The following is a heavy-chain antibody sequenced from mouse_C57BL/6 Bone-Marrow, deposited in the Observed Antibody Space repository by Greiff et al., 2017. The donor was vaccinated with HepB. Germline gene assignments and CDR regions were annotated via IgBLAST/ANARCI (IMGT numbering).Heavy chain of an antibody. CDR3: ARQGSNYLYYFDY. CDR2: IYPGDGDT. Sequence: VKLMESGAELVKPGASVKISCKASGYAFSSYWMNWVKQRPGKGLEWIGQIYPGDGDTNYNGKFKGKATLTADKSSSTAYMQLSSLTSEDSAVYFCARQGSNYLYYFDYWGQGTTLTVSS. V-gene: IGHV1-80*01. CDR1: GYAFSSYW. J-gene: IGHJ2*01. D-gene: IGHD2-5*01.